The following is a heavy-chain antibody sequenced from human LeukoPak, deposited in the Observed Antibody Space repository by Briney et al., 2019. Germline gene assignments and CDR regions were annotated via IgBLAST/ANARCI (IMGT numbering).Heavy chain of an antibody. CDR3: ARDPGIAAAGTVGYFDS. CDR1: GFTFSTYW. CDR2: IQQDGSEK. D-gene: IGHD6-13*01. V-gene: IGHV3-7*01. J-gene: IGHJ4*02. Sequence: GGSLRLSCAASGFTFSTYWMSWVRQAPGKGLEWVANIQQDGSEKYYVDSVKGRFTISRDNAMNSLYLQMNSLRVEDTAVYYCARDPGIAAAGTVGYFDSWGQGILVTVSS.